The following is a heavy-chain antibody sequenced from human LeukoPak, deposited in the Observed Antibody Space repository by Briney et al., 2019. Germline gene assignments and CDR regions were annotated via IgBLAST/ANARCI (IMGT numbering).Heavy chain of an antibody. CDR3: ARANFLYCSSTTCLFDY. J-gene: IGHJ4*02. V-gene: IGHV1-2*02. D-gene: IGHD2-2*01. CDR2: INPNDGDT. Sequence: GASVKVSCKASGYTFTDYYMHWVRQAPGQGFEWMGWINPNDGDTNYAQEFQGRVTMTRDTSISTAHMEVSRLRSDDTAVYHCARANFLYCSSTTCLFDYWGQGTLVTVSS. CDR1: GYTFTDYY.